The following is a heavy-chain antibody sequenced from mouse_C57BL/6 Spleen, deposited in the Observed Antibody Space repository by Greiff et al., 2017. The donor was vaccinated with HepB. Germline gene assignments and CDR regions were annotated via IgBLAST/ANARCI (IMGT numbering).Heavy chain of an antibody. Sequence: QVQLQQSGAELVMPGASVKLSCKASGYTFTSYWMHWVKQRPGQGLEWIGEIDPSDSYTNYNQKFKGKSTLTVDKSSSTAYMQLSSLTSEDSAVYYCAKRADYDGAWFAYWGQGTLVTVAA. D-gene: IGHD2-4*01. J-gene: IGHJ3*01. CDR1: GYTFTSYW. CDR2: IDPSDSYT. V-gene: IGHV1-69*01. CDR3: AKRADYDGAWFAY.